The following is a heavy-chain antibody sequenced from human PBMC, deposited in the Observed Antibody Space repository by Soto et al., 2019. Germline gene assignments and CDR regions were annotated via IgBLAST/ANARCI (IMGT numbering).Heavy chain of an antibody. Sequence: QVQLVQSGAEVKRPGASVKISCEASGYTFSNHYIHWVRQAPGQGLEWIGIINPSGGTASNAQKFQGRVTMTRDTSASTAYLMLSSLTSGDKAVYYCAREGSYYFDSRNDYWGQGTLVTVSS. J-gene: IGHJ4*02. CDR3: AREGSYYFDSRNDY. D-gene: IGHD3-22*01. CDR2: INPSGGTA. V-gene: IGHV1-46*01. CDR1: GYTFSNHY.